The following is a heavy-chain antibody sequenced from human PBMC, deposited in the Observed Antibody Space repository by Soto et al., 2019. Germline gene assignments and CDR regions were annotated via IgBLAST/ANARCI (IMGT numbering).Heavy chain of an antibody. CDR3: PRVLFRGSYYSLSAY. CDR1: EYTFTSYY. Sequence: ASVKVSCKASEYTFTSYYMHWVRQAPGQGLEWMGIINPNGGSTNYAQKFQGRVTMTRDTSTSTVYMELSSLRYEDTAVYYCPRVLFRGSYYSLSAYWGQGTLVTVSS. J-gene: IGHJ4*02. V-gene: IGHV1-46*01. CDR2: INPNGGST. D-gene: IGHD1-26*01.